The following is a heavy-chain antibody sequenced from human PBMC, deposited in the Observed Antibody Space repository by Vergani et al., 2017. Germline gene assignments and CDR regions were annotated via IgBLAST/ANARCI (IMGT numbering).Heavy chain of an antibody. CDR3: VRDVRVSRT. Sequence: EVQLVESGGGLIHPGGSLRLSCEGSGFSFSGYWMHWVRQSPEKGLVWVSRIKSDGSITNYADSVKGRFTISRDNAKNTLFLQLKTLRAEDTAVYYCVRDVRVSRTWGQGTLVAVSS. CDR2: IKSDGSIT. CDR1: GFSFSGYW. V-gene: IGHV3-74*01. J-gene: IGHJ3*01.